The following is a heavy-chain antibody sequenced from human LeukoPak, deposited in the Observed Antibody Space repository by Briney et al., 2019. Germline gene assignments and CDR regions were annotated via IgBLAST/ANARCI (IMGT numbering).Heavy chain of an antibody. CDR2: IYHSGST. CDR1: GYSISSGYY. Sequence: SETLSLTCTVSGYSISSGYYWGWIRQPPGKGLEWIGSIYHSGSTYYNPSLKSRVTMSVDTSKNQFSLKLSSVTAADTAVYYCVRDHYYDSSGYTFRHWGQGTLVTVSS. V-gene: IGHV4-38-2*02. D-gene: IGHD3-22*01. CDR3: VRDHYYDSSGYTFRH. J-gene: IGHJ1*01.